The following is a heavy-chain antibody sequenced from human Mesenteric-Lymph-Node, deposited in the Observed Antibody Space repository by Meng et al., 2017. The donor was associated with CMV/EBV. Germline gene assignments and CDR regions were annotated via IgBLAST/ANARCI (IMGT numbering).Heavy chain of an antibody. CDR3: TTMGGYCSTINCWRWLDP. V-gene: IGHV3-15*01. CDR2: SKSKTDGGTT. J-gene: IGHJ5*02. D-gene: IGHD2-2*01. Sequence: GESLKISCAASGFTFSYAWMSWVRQAPGKGLEWVGRSKSKTDGGTTDYAAPVKGRFTISRDDSKNTLYLQMNSLKTEDTAVYYCTTMGGYCSTINCWRWLDPWGQGTLVTVSS. CDR1: GFTFSYAW.